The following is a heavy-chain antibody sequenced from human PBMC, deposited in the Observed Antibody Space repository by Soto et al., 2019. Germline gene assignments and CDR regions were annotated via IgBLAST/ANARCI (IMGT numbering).Heavy chain of an antibody. CDR3: VGGQYYFDY. Sequence: QVQLVESGGGVVQPGRSLRLSCAASGFPFTTYGMHWVREGPGKGLEGVAVISYDGSNRYYADSVKGRFTISRDNYKNTLYLQMNDLRPEDTALYYCVGGQYYFDYRGQGTLDTVSS. V-gene: IGHV3-30*03. CDR1: GFPFTTYG. D-gene: IGHD3-10*01. J-gene: IGHJ4*02. CDR2: ISYDGSNR.